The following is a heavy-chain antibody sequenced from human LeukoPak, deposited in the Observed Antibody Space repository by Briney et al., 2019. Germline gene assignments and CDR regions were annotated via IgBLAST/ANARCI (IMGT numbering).Heavy chain of an antibody. J-gene: IGHJ3*02. Sequence: SETLSLTCAVYGGSFSGYYWSWIRQPPGKGLEWIGCIYYSGSTNYNPSLKSRVTISVDTSKNQFSLKLSSVTAADTAVYYCARDRPGLYYDSSGYYAFDIWGQGTMVTVSS. CDR2: IYYSGST. CDR1: GGSFSGYY. V-gene: IGHV4-59*01. D-gene: IGHD3-22*01. CDR3: ARDRPGLYYDSSGYYAFDI.